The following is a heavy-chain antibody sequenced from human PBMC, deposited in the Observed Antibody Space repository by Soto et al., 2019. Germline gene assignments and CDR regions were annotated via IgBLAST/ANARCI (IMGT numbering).Heavy chain of an antibody. CDR3: AREGFVVVPAAMDYYYYYGMDV. CDR1: GGTFSSYA. CDR2: IIPIFGTA. Sequence: SVKVSCKASGGTFSSYAISWVRQAPGQGLEWMGGIIPIFGTANYAQKFQGRVTITADKSTSTAYMELSSLRSEDTAVYYCAREGFVVVPAAMDYYYYYGMDVWGQGTMVTVSS. J-gene: IGHJ6*02. D-gene: IGHD2-2*01. V-gene: IGHV1-69*06.